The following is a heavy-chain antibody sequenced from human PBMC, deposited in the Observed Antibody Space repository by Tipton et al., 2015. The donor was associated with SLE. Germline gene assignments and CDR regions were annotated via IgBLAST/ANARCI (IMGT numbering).Heavy chain of an antibody. D-gene: IGHD4-17*01. Sequence: PTCTVSGGSISFDYWSWIRQSAGRGLEWIGRIYSSGDRDYNPSLRSRVTMSIDASQNRVSLRLKSVSAADTAVYYCARGSDGEYVRYFDVWGPGTLVTVSS. CDR2: IYSSGDR. J-gene: IGHJ2*01. CDR1: GGSISFDY. CDR3: ARGSDGEYVRYFDV. V-gene: IGHV4-4*07.